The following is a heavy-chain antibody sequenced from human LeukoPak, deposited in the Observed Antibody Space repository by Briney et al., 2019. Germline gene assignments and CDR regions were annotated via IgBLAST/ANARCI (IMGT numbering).Heavy chain of an antibody. CDR1: GYTFTSYG. Sequence: ASVKVSCKASGYTFTSYGISWVRQAPGQGLEWMGWISAYNGNTNYAQKLQGRVTMTTDTSTSTAYMELRSLRSDDTAVYYCARDRAAYYGDYPSWFDPWGQGTLVTVSS. V-gene: IGHV1-18*01. CDR2: ISAYNGNT. CDR3: ARDRAAYYGDYPSWFDP. J-gene: IGHJ5*02. D-gene: IGHD4-17*01.